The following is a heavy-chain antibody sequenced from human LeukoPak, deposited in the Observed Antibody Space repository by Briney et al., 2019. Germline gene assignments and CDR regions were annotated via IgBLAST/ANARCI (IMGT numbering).Heavy chain of an antibody. V-gene: IGHV3-30*02. D-gene: IGHD6-19*01. CDR2: IRYDGSKK. Sequence: LGGSLRLXCAVSGVVFSSYGMHWVRQAPGKGLEWVAFIRYDGSKKYYADSVKGRFTISRDNSKNTLYLQMNSLRGEDTALYYCAQKYSSGWYDQGFDYWGQGTLVTVSS. CDR3: AQKYSSGWYDQGFDY. J-gene: IGHJ4*02. CDR1: GVVFSSYG.